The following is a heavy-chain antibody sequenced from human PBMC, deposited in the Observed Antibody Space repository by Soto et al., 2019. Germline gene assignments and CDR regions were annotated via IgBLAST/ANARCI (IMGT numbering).Heavy chain of an antibody. D-gene: IGHD6-19*01. Sequence: QVQLVQSGAEVKKPGASVKVSCKASGYTFTSYAMHWVRQAPGQRLEWMGWINAGNGNTKYSQKFQGRVTITRDTSAIKAYMELSSLRSEDTDVYYCARVHSSGWYGRFDYWGQGTLVTVSS. CDR2: INAGNGNT. CDR3: ARVHSSGWYGRFDY. CDR1: GYTFTSYA. J-gene: IGHJ4*02. V-gene: IGHV1-3*01.